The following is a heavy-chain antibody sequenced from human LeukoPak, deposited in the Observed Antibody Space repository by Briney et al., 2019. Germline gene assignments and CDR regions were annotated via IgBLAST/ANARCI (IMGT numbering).Heavy chain of an antibody. V-gene: IGHV4-38-2*02. Sequence: SETLSLTCTVSGYSLSSGFFCDWIRQSPGKGLEWIGSFSHRGGSYHNPSLKSRVTISVDTSKNQFSLKLLSVTAADTAVYYCARGGTYYTSGSYLGYWGQGILVTVSS. CDR2: FSHRGGS. CDR3: ARGGTYYTSGSYLGY. J-gene: IGHJ4*02. D-gene: IGHD3-10*01. CDR1: GYSLSSGFF.